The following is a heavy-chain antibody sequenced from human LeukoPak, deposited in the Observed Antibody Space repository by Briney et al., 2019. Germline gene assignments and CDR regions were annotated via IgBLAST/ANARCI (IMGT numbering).Heavy chain of an antibody. V-gene: IGHV3-48*02. Sequence: GGSLRLSCAASGFTFSSYSMNWVRQAPGKGLEWVSYISSSSSTTYYADSVKGRFTISRDNAKNSLYLQMNSLRDEDTAVYYCARAHSSGWYLFDYWGQGTLVTVSS. CDR3: ARAHSSGWYLFDY. CDR1: GFTFSSYS. J-gene: IGHJ4*02. CDR2: ISSSSSTT. D-gene: IGHD6-19*01.